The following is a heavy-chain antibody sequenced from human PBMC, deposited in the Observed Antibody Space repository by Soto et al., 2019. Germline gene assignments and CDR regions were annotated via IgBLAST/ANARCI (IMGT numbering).Heavy chain of an antibody. Sequence: QVQLQESGPGLVKPSETLSLTCTVSGGSISSYYWSWIRQPPGKGLEWIGYIYYSGSTNYNPSLNSRVTIPVDTSKNHFSLKLTSVTAPETAVYYCARRYGYSFDYWGQGTLVTVSS. CDR1: GGSISSYY. CDR3: ARRYGYSFDY. J-gene: IGHJ4*02. CDR2: IYYSGST. V-gene: IGHV4-59*08. D-gene: IGHD1-1*01.